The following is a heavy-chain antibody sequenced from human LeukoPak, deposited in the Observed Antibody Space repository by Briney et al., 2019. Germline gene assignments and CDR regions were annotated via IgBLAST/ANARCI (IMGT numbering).Heavy chain of an antibody. CDR3: TRGADTGSYGSLVYFDY. J-gene: IGHJ4*02. CDR2: ISAYSGNT. D-gene: IGHD3-16*01. CDR1: GYTFTSYG. V-gene: IGHV1-18*01. Sequence: ASVKVSCKASGYTFTSYGISWVRQAPGQGLEWMGLISAYSGNTNFAQKLQGRVTMTTDTSTSTAYMELRSLRSDDTAVYFCTRGADTGSYGSLVYFDYWGQGTLVTVSS.